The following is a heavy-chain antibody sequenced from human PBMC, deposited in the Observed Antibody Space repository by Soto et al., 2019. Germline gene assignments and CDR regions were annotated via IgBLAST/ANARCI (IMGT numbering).Heavy chain of an antibody. CDR1: GYTFSDYW. V-gene: IGHV5-51*01. D-gene: IGHD5-12*01. CDR3: AGVPLRRNGYNKFDD. J-gene: IGHJ4*02. Sequence: PGQSLKISCKGSGYTFSDYWIGWVRQMPEKGLEWMGIMYPGDSDTRYSPSFQGQVTISADKSISTAYLQRSSLKASDTAMYYCAGVPLRRNGYNKFDDWGRLTLVTVSS. CDR2: MYPGDSDT.